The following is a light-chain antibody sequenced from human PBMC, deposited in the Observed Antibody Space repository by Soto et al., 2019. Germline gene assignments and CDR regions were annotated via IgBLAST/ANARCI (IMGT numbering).Light chain of an antibody. V-gene: IGKV3-20*01. Sequence: LVLTQSPGTLSLSPGERATLSCRASQSVSSSYLAWYQQKPGQAPRLLIYGASSRATGIPDRFSGSGSGTDFTLIICRLEPEDFEVYYCQQYGSSPGTFGQGTKV. CDR2: GAS. J-gene: IGKJ1*01. CDR1: QSVSSSY. CDR3: QQYGSSPGT.